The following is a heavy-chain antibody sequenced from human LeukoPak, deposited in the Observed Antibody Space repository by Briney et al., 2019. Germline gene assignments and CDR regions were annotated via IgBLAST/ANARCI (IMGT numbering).Heavy chain of an antibody. J-gene: IGHJ4*02. V-gene: IGHV3-64*01. D-gene: IGHD3-22*01. CDR3: ARGLDDYYDSSGYHS. CDR1: GFTFSSYA. Sequence: SGGSLRLSCAASGFTFSSYAMHWVRQAPGKGLEYVSAISSNGGSTYYANSVKGRFTISRDNSKNTLYLQMGSLRAEDMAVYYCARGLDDYYDSSGYHSWGQGTLVTVSS. CDR2: ISSNGGST.